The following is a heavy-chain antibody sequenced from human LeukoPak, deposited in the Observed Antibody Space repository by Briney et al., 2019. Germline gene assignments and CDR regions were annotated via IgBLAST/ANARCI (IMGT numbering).Heavy chain of an antibody. CDR3: ATTSVIVGATMFDY. D-gene: IGHD1-26*01. CDR2: IWYDGSNK. Sequence: GRSLRLSCAASGFTFSSYGMHWVRQAPGKGLEWVAVIWYDGSNKYYADSVKGRFTISRDNSKNTLYLQMNSLRAEDTAVYYCATTSVIVGATMFDYWGQGTLVTVSS. CDR1: GFTFSSYG. V-gene: IGHV3-33*01. J-gene: IGHJ4*02.